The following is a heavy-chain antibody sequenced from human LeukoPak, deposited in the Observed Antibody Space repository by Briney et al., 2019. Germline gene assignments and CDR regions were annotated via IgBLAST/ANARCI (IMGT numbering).Heavy chain of an antibody. CDR3: ARDFLGRINGGANYFGMGV. V-gene: IGHV1-2*02. D-gene: IGHD4/OR15-4a*01. CDR1: GYILSDYF. CDR2: INSYSGGA. J-gene: IGHJ6*02. Sequence: GASVKVSCKASGYILSDYFLRWVRQAPGQGPEWMGCINSYSGGAHYAQKFRDRVTMTRDTSINTAYMDLSSLRSDDTAVYYCARDFLGRINGGANYFGMGVWGQGTTVIVSS.